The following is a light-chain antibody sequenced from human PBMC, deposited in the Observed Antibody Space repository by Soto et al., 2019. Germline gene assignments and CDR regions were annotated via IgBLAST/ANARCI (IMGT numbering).Light chain of an antibody. J-gene: IGLJ2*01. V-gene: IGLV2-14*01. CDR1: SSDVGGYNY. CDR2: DVS. CDR3: SSYTSSSTYVV. Sequence: QAVVTQPASVSGSPGQSITISCTGTSSDVGGYNYVSWYQQHPGKAPKLMIYDVSNRPSGVSNRFSGSKSGNTASLTISGLQAEDEADYYSSSYTSSSTYVVFGGGTKLTV.